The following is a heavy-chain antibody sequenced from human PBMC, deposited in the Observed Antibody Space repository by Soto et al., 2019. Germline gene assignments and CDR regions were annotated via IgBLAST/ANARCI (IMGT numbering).Heavy chain of an antibody. CDR3: ARAPSRYITSSKWFDT. Sequence: QVQLVQSGAEVKKPGASVKVSCKASGYTFTDYYMHWVRQAPGQGLEWMGWINPNTGGKNYAQKFQGRVTMTSDTSITTVYMELTRLTSDDTAVDYCARAPSRYITSSKWFDTWGQGDLVTVSS. V-gene: IGHV1-2*02. CDR1: GYTFTDYY. D-gene: IGHD6-6*01. CDR2: INPNTGGK. J-gene: IGHJ5*02.